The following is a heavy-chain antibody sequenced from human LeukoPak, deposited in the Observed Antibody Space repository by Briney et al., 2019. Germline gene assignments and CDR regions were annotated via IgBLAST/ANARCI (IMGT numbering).Heavy chain of an antibody. V-gene: IGHV3-7*01. Sequence: GGSLRLSCAASGFNFNTYWMTWVRQAPGKGLEWVANINEDGSEKNYVDSVKGRFTISRDNAKNSLYLQMNSLRAEDTAVYYCARDESPVVVVDSSNYYYDALDIWGQGAMVTVSS. CDR2: INEDGSEK. D-gene: IGHD3-22*01. CDR3: ARDESPVVVVDSSNYYYDALDI. CDR1: GFNFNTYW. J-gene: IGHJ3*02.